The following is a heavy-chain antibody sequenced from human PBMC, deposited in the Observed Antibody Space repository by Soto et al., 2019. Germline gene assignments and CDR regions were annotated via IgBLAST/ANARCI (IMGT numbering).Heavy chain of an antibody. D-gene: IGHD2-21*01. Sequence: EVPLVESGGGLIQPGESLRLSCAASGLAVTTTYMSWVRQAPGKGLECVSIIYSSGGTYFADSVKGRFTISRDKSKNTVYLQLNSLRAEDTAVYYCARAHGYSTRNFDYWGQGTLVTVSS. CDR3: ARAHGYSTRNFDY. CDR2: IYSSGGT. CDR1: GLAVTTTY. J-gene: IGHJ4*02. V-gene: IGHV3-53*01.